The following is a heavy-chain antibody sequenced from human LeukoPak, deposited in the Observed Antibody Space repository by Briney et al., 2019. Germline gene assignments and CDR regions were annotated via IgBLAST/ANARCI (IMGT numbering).Heavy chain of an antibody. J-gene: IGHJ4*02. Sequence: GGSLRLSCAASGFSVSGTHMSWVRQAPGKGLEWVSAMYTGGTTYYADSVQGRFTIYRDNSKNTLYLQMNSLRAEDTAVYYCAKDEATSGGGLASWGQGTLVSVSS. V-gene: IGHV3-53*01. CDR3: AKDEATSGGGLAS. CDR2: MYTGGTT. CDR1: GFSVSGTH. D-gene: IGHD3-16*01.